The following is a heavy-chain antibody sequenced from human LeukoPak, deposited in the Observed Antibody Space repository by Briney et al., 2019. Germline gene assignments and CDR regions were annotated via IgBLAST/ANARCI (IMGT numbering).Heavy chain of an antibody. V-gene: IGHV3-23*01. CDR1: GFTSSTYA. CDR3: AKGTIAAAGTGED. J-gene: IGHJ4*02. D-gene: IGHD6-13*01. Sequence: VRSLRLSCAPSGFTSSTYAMSWVRQAPGKGLEWGSGVSGGGGSTYYADSVTGRFTISRDKSKNTLYLQMNSLRGEDTAVYYCAKGTIAAAGTGEDWGQGTLVTVSS. CDR2: VSGGGGST.